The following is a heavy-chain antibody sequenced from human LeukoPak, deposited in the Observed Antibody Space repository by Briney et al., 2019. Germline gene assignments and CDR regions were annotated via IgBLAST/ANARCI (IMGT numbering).Heavy chain of an antibody. J-gene: IGHJ4*02. CDR2: ISYDGSNK. Sequence: PGGSLRLSCAASGFTFSSYGMHWVRQAPGKGLEWVAVISYDGSNKYYADSVKGRFTISRDNSKNTLYLQMNSLRAEDTAVYYCAKARLSIPDPNIIDYWGQGTLVTVSS. CDR1: GFTFSSYG. V-gene: IGHV3-30*18. CDR3: AKARLSIPDPNIIDY. D-gene: IGHD1/OR15-1a*01.